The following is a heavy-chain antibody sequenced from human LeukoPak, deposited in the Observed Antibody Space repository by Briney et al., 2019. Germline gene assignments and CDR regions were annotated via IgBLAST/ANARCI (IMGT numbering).Heavy chain of an antibody. CDR1: GYTFTSYY. J-gene: IGHJ5*02. D-gene: IGHD2-2*01. Sequence: GASVKVSCKASGYTFTSYYMHWVRQAPGQGLEWMGIINPSGGSTSYAQKFQGRVTMTRDTATSTVYMELSSLRSEDTAVYYCARDPQDCSSTSCYFRNNWFDPWGQGTLVTVSS. CDR3: ARDPQDCSSTSCYFRNNWFDP. V-gene: IGHV1-46*01. CDR2: INPSGGST.